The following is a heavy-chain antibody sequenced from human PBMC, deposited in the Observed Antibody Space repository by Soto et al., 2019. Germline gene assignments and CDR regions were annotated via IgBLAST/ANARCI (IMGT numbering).Heavy chain of an antibody. J-gene: IGHJ6*02. V-gene: IGHV1-69*12. CDR1: GGTFSNSA. D-gene: IGHD5-12*01. CDR3: ARDKGRLQLVGNYYYIWTS. Sequence: QVQLEQSGAEVKKPGSSVKVSCKASGGTFSNSAISWVRQAPGQGLEWMGWIMPIFRTPDYAQKFQGSVTITADEYTCTAYMELSRLRSDDTALYYCARDKGRLQLVGNYYYIWTSGAKGPRSPSP. CDR2: IMPIFRTP.